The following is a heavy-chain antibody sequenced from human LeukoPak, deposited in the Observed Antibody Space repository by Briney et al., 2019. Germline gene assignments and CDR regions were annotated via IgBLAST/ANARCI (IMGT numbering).Heavy chain of an antibody. V-gene: IGHV3-7*04. J-gene: IGHJ4*02. CDR1: GFTFSSYW. D-gene: IGHD3-10*01. Sequence: GGSLRLSCAASGFTFSSYWMAWVRQAPGKGLEWVANIKQDGSAKNYVGSVRGRFTISRDNAKTSLELQINSLRVEDTAVYYRARDRGGILDFWGQGTLVTVS. CDR2: IKQDGSAK. CDR3: ARDRGGILDF.